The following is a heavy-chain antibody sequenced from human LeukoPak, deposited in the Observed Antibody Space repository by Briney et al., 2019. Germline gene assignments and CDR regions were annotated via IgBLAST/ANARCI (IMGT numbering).Heavy chain of an antibody. CDR3: ARTTHSSGWYEVDY. CDR1: GGTFRSYA. J-gene: IGHJ4*02. D-gene: IGHD6-19*01. V-gene: IGHV1-69*05. CDR2: IIPIFGTA. Sequence: ASVKVSCKASGGTFRSYAISWVRQAPGQGLEWMGGIIPIFGTANYAQKFQGRVTITTDESTSTAYMELSSLRSEDTAVYYCARTTHSSGWYEVDYWGQGTLVTVSS.